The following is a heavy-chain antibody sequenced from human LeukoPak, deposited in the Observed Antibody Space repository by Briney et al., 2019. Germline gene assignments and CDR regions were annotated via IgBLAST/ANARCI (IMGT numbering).Heavy chain of an antibody. J-gene: IGHJ6*02. Sequence: GGSLRLSCAASGFTFRSYGMHWVRQAPGKGLEWVAVIWYDGSNKDYADSVKGRFTISRDNSKNTLYLQMNSLRADDTAVYYCTRDEGSGSWEEDMDVWGQGTTVTVSS. CDR1: GFTFRSYG. D-gene: IGHD6-13*01. CDR2: IWYDGSNK. V-gene: IGHV3-33*01. CDR3: TRDEGSGSWEEDMDV.